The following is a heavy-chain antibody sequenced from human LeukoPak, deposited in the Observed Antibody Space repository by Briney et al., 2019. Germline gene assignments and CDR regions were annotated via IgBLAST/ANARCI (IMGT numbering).Heavy chain of an antibody. J-gene: IGHJ4*02. CDR1: GGSFSGYY. CDR2: INHSGST. Sequence: PSESLSLACAVYGGSFSGYYWSWIRQPPGKGLEWIGEINHSGSTNYTPSLKSRATISVDATNNQFSLQLRAVPAAAAAVACRARGESATIGDWGQGTLVTVSS. D-gene: IGHD5-12*01. V-gene: IGHV4-34*01. CDR3: ARGESATIGD.